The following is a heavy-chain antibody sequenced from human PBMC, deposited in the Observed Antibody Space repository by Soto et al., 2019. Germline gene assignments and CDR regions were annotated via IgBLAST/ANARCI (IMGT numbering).Heavy chain of an antibody. Sequence: PGGSLRLSCAASGFTFSTYWMHWVRQAPGKGLEWVSYISRHGTTIYYADSVKGRFTISRDNAKNSLSLQKNSLGDEDTAVYYCARDFGYDDVWGQGTKVTVSS. CDR1: GFTFSTYW. V-gene: IGHV3-48*02. CDR3: ARDFGYDDV. CDR2: ISRHGTTI. D-gene: IGHD3-22*01. J-gene: IGHJ6*02.